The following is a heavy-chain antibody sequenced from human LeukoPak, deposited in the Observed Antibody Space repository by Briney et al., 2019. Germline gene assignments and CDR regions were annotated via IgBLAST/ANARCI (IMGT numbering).Heavy chain of an antibody. V-gene: IGHV3-23*01. D-gene: IGHD2-15*01. CDR2: ISGSGGST. CDR3: AKFRTGYCSGGSCYGYFDY. CDR1: GFTVSSNY. Sequence: GGSLRLSCAASGFTVSSNYMSWVRPAPGKGLEWVSAISGSGGSTYYADSVKGRFTISRDNSKNTLYLQMNSLRAEDTAVYYCAKFRTGYCSGGSCYGYFDYWGQGTLVTVSS. J-gene: IGHJ4*02.